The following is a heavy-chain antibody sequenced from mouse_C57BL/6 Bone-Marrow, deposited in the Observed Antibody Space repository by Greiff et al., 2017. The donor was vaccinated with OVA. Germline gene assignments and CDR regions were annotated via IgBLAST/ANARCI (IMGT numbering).Heavy chain of an antibody. V-gene: IGHV1-18*01. CDR1: GYTFTDYN. J-gene: IGHJ1*03. CDR3: TREDYSNYEYFDV. D-gene: IGHD2-5*01. CDR2: INPNNGGT. Sequence: EVKLQQSGPELVKPGASVKIPCTASGYTFTDYNMDWVKQSHGKSLEWIGDINPNNGGTIYNQKFKGKATLTVDKSSSTAYMELRSLTSEDTAVYYCTREDYSNYEYFDVWGTGTTVTVSS.